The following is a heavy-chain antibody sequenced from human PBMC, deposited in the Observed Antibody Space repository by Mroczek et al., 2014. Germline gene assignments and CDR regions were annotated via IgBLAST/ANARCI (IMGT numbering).Heavy chain of an antibody. Sequence: QVQLVQSGAEVKKPGASVKVSCKASGYTFTSYYMHWVRQAPGQGLEWMGIINPSGGSTSYAQKFQGRVTMTRDTSTSTVYMELSSLRSEDTAVYYCARAPSRVVEETGWFDPWGQGTLVTVSS. CDR3: ARAPSRVVEETGWFDP. V-gene: IGHV1-46*03. J-gene: IGHJ5*02. CDR1: GYTFTSYY. D-gene: IGHD2-15*01. CDR2: INPSGGST.